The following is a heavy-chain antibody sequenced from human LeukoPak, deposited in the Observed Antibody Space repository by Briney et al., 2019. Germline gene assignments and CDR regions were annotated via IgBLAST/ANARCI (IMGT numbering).Heavy chain of an antibody. D-gene: IGHD3-10*02. CDR2: ISSSGSTI. CDR1: GFTVSSNY. J-gene: IGHJ6*04. V-gene: IGHV3-48*03. Sequence: GGSLRLSCAASGFTVSSNYMNWVRQAPGKGLEWVSYISSSGSTIYCADSVKGRFTISRDNAKNSLYLQMNSLRAEDTAVYYCAELGITMIGGVWGKGTTVTVSS. CDR3: AELGITMIGGV.